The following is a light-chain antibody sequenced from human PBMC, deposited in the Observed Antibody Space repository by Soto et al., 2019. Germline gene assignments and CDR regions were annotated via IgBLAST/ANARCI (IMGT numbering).Light chain of an antibody. CDR2: KAS. J-gene: IGKJ1*01. Sequence: DIQMTQSPSTLSASVGDRVTITCRASQTISTLLAWYQQRPGKAPNLLIYKASSLESGVPSGFSGSGSGTEFTLTISSLQPDDFATYFCQQYSTYPWTFGQGTKVEGK. CDR3: QQYSTYPWT. CDR1: QTISTL. V-gene: IGKV1-5*03.